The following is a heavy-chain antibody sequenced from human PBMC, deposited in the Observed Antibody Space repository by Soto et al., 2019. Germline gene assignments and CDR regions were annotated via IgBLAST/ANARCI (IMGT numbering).Heavy chain of an antibody. CDR3: ARGRLPGGGDCPYFDY. J-gene: IGHJ4*02. D-gene: IGHD2-21*01. V-gene: IGHV4-34*01. Sequence: SETLSLTCAVYGGSFSGYYWSWIRQPPGKGLEWIGEINHSGSTNYNPSLKSRVTISVDTSKNQFSLKLSSVTAADTAVYYCARGRLPGGGDCPYFDYWGQGTLVTVSS. CDR1: GGSFSGYY. CDR2: INHSGST.